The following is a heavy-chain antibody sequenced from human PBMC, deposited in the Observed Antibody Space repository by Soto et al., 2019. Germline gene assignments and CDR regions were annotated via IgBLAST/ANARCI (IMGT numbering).Heavy chain of an antibody. J-gene: IGHJ4*02. CDR1: GFTFSSYW. D-gene: IGHD2-15*01. V-gene: IGHV3-7*01. CDR3: ARDGYCSGGSCYSVPVFDY. Sequence: AGGSLRLCCAACGFTFSSYWMSWVRQAPGKGLEWVANIKQDGSEKYYADSVKGRFTISRDNSKNTLYLQMNSLRAEDTAVYYCARDGYCSGGSCYSVPVFDYWGQGTLVTVSS. CDR2: IKQDGSEK.